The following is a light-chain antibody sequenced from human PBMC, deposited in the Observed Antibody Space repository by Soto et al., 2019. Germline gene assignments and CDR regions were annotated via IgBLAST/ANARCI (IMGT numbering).Light chain of an antibody. V-gene: IGKV3-11*01. CDR1: QSVSSY. CDR3: QQRSNWPPLLT. Sequence: EIVLTQSPATLSLSPGERATLSCRASQSVSSYLAWYQQKPGQAPRLLMYDASNRATGIPARFSGSGSGTDFTLTISSLEPEDFAVYYCQQRSNWPPLLTFGGGNKVEIK. J-gene: IGKJ4*01. CDR2: DAS.